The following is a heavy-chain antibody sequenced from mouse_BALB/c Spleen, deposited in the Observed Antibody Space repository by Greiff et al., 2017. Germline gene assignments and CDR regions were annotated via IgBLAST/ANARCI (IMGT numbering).Heavy chain of an antibody. Sequence: EVKVVESGGGLVQPGGSRKLSCAASGFTFSSYGMSWVRQTPDKRLEWVATISSGGSYTYYPDSVKGRFTISRDNAKNTLYLQMSSLKSEDTAMYYCARHSYYYGSSYDYAMDYWGQGTSVTVSS. CDR1: GFTFSSYG. V-gene: IGHV5-6*03. CDR3: ARHSYYYGSSYDYAMDY. CDR2: ISSGGSYT. D-gene: IGHD1-1*01. J-gene: IGHJ4*01.